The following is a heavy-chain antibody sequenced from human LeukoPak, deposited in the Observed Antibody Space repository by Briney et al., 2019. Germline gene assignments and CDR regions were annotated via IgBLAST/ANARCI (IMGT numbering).Heavy chain of an antibody. D-gene: IGHD3-10*01. CDR2: ITSRGSTI. J-gene: IGHJ4*02. V-gene: IGHV3-48*03. CDR3: AKAFFRSGSYSVFDY. CDR1: GFTFSSYE. Sequence: GGSLRLSCVAPGFTFSSYEVNWVRQTPGEGLEWISYITSRGSTIYYADSVKGRFTISRDNTKNSLYLQMDSLRAEDTAVYYCAKAFFRSGSYSVFDYWGQGTLVTVSS.